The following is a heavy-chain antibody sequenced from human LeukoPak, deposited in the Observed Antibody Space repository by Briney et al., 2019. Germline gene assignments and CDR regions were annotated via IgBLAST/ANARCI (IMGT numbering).Heavy chain of an antibody. CDR1: GYSFVGYF. D-gene: IGHD1-26*01. J-gene: IGHJ4*02. Sequence: PGASVKVSCKTSGYSFVGYFIHWVRQAPGQGLQWMGRINSNSGGTEYVPSFQGRVTMTRDTSISTAYVEVSTLISDDTAVYYCARDLSSTPNWEFDYWGQGAQVTVSS. CDR2: INSNSGGT. CDR3: ARDLSSTPNWEFDY. V-gene: IGHV1-2*06.